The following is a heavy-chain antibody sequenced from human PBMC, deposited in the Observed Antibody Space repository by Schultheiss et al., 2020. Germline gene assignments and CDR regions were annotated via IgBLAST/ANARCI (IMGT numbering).Heavy chain of an antibody. CDR3: VKDRLVSRGVVILQPFDY. CDR2: ISYDGSNK. Sequence: GGSLRLSCAASGFTFSSYGMHWVRQAPGKGLEWVAVISYDGSNKYYADSVKGRFTISRDNSKNTLYLRMNSLRAEDTAVYYCVKDRLVSRGVVILQPFDYWGQGTLVTVSS. CDR1: GFTFSSYG. J-gene: IGHJ4*02. V-gene: IGHV3-30*18. D-gene: IGHD3-3*01.